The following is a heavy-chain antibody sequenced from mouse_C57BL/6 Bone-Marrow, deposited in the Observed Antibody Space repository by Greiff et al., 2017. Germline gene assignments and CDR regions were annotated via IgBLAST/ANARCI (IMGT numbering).Heavy chain of an antibody. CDR2: ISNGGGST. J-gene: IGHJ2*01. CDR1: GFTFSDYY. Sequence: DVKLVESGGGLVQPGGSLKLSCAASGFTFSDYYMYWVRQTPEKRLEWVAYISNGGGSTYYPDTVKGRFTISRDNAKNTLYLQMSRLKSEDTAMYYCARGTVVAFDYWGQGTTLTVSS. CDR3: ARGTVVAFDY. D-gene: IGHD1-1*01. V-gene: IGHV5-12*01.